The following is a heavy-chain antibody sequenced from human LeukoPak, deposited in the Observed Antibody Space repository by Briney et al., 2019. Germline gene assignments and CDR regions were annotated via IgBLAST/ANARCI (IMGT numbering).Heavy chain of an antibody. D-gene: IGHD4-23*01. CDR2: ISYDGSNK. CDR3: ARDGGTDSHYYYYMDV. J-gene: IGHJ6*03. Sequence: GRSLRLSCAASGFTFSTYAMHWVRQAPGKGLEWVAVISYDGSNKYYADSVKGRFTISRDNSKNVLYLKMNSLRDEDTAVYYCARDGGTDSHYYYYMDVWGKGTTVTVSS. CDR1: GFTFSTYA. V-gene: IGHV3-30*01.